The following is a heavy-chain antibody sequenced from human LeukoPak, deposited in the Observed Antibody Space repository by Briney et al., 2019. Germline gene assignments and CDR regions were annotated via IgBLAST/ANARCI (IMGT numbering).Heavy chain of an antibody. Sequence: ASVKVSCKASGYTFTSYYMHWVRQAPAQGLEWMGIINPSGGSTSYAQKFQGRVTMTRDTSTSTVYMELSSLRSEDTAVYYCARDPPINYYDSSGFDYWGQGTLVTVS. CDR1: GYTFTSYY. CDR2: INPSGGST. J-gene: IGHJ4*02. CDR3: ARDPPINYYDSSGFDY. D-gene: IGHD3-22*01. V-gene: IGHV1-46*01.